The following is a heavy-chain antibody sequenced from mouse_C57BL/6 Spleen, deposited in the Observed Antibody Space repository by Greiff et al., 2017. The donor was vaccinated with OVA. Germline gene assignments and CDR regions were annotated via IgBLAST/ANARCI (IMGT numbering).Heavy chain of an antibody. J-gene: IGHJ4*01. Sequence: VQLQESGPGLVQPSQSLSITCTVSGFSLTSYGVHWVRQSPGKGLEWLGVIWSGGSTDYNAAFISRLSISKDNSKSQVFFKMNSLQADDTAIYYCAVLLLRFPPYAMDYWGQGTSVTVSS. D-gene: IGHD1-1*01. V-gene: IGHV2-2*01. CDR1: GFSLTSYG. CDR2: IWSGGST. CDR3: AVLLLRFPPYAMDY.